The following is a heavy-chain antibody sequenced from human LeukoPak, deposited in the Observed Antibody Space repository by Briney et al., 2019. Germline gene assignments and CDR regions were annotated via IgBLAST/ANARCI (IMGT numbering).Heavy chain of an antibody. J-gene: IGHJ4*02. CDR1: GFTFSSYS. V-gene: IGHV3-48*02. CDR2: VISSSSTI. CDR3: ARSTGFSLDY. D-gene: IGHD2-8*02. Sequence: GGSLRLSCAASGFTFSSYSMNWVRQAPGKGLEWVSFVISSSSTIYYADSVKGRFTISRGNAKNSLYLQMNSLRDEDTAVYYCARSTGFSLDYWGQGTLVTVSS.